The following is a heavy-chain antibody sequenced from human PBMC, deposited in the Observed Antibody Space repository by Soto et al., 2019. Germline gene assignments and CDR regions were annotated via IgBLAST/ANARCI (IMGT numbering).Heavy chain of an antibody. CDR2: ISVSVGIT. J-gene: IGHJ5*02. CDR3: AKDAGFGYYDSRRSLGWSEP. CDR1: GFTFSSYA. D-gene: IGHD3-22*01. Sequence: PRGSLRLSCAASGFTFSSYAMTWVRQDPGKGLEWVSAISVSVGITYYADSVKGRFTISRDNSKNTLYLQMNSLRAEDTAVYYCAKDAGFGYYDSRRSLGWSEPLGQKTFLIGSS. V-gene: IGHV3-23*01.